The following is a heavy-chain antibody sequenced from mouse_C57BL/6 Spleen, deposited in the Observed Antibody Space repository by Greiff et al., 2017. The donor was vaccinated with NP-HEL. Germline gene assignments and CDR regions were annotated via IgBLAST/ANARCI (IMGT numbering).Heavy chain of an antibody. D-gene: IGHD3-2*01. CDR3: ARDEGQLGFAY. V-gene: IGHV3-1*01. Sequence: DVKLQESGPGMVKPSQSLSLTCTVTGYSITSGYDWHWIRHFPGNKLEWMGYISYSGSTNYNPSLKSRISITHDTSKNHFFLKLNSVTTEDTATYYCARDEGQLGFAYWGQGTLVTVSA. CDR2: ISYSGST. CDR1: GYSITSGYD. J-gene: IGHJ3*01.